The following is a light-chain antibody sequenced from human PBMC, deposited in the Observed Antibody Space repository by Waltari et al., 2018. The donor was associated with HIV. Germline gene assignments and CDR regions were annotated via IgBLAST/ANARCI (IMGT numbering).Light chain of an antibody. CDR3: QHYNNYSPYT. CDR2: KAS. Sequence: DIQMTQSPSTLSASVGDRVTITCRASQSISNWLAWYQQKPGKAPKLLIYKASTLESGVPSRFSGSGSGTEFTLTVSSLQPDDFAIYYCQHYNNYSPYTFGQGTKLEIK. J-gene: IGKJ2*01. V-gene: IGKV1-5*03. CDR1: QSISNW.